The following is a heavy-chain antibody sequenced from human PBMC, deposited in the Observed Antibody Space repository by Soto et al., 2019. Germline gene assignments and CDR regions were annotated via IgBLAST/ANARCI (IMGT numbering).Heavy chain of an antibody. CDR2: INAGNGNT. CDR3: ARDKGYSYGPKPYYYYYYMDV. V-gene: IGHV1-3*01. CDR1: GYTFTSYA. Sequence: ASVKVSCKASGYTFTSYAMHWVRQSPGQRLEWMGWINAGNGNTKYSQKFQGRVTITRDTSASTAYMELSSLRSEDTAVYYCARDKGYSYGPKPYYYYYYMDVWGKGTTVTVSS. J-gene: IGHJ6*03. D-gene: IGHD5-18*01.